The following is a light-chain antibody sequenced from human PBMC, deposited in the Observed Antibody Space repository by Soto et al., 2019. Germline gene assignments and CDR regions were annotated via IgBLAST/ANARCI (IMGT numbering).Light chain of an antibody. CDR3: QQYNNWPPIP. Sequence: EIVMTQSPATLSVSPGERATLSCRASQSVSGNLAWYQQKPGQAPRLLIYAASTRATGIPARFRGSGSGTAFALTISSLQSGDFAVYYCQQYNNWPPIPFRPGPKVDIK. J-gene: IGKJ3*01. CDR2: AAS. CDR1: QSVSGN. V-gene: IGKV3-15*01.